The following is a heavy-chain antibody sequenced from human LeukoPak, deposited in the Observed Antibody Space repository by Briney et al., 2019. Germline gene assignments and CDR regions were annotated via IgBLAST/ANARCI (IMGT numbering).Heavy chain of an antibody. CDR1: GFTFSTYG. V-gene: IGHV3-30*18. CDR2: ISYDGSNK. Sequence: GGSLRLSCAASGFTFSTYGMHWVRRAPGKGLEGVAVISYDGSNKYYADSVKGRFTISRDNSKNTLYLQMNSLRAEDTAVYYCAKVLYYFDSRGFEDYWGQGTQVTVSS. D-gene: IGHD3-22*01. CDR3: AKVLYYFDSRGFEDY. J-gene: IGHJ4*02.